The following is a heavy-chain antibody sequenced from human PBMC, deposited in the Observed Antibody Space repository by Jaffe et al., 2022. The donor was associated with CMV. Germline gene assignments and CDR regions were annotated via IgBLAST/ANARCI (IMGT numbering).Heavy chain of an antibody. D-gene: IGHD3-3*01. CDR3: ARVYDDFWSGYNPAHRGRYYMDV. CDR1: GGSISSSNW. Sequence: QVQLQESGPGLVKPSGTLSLTCAVSGGSISSSNWWSWVRQPPGKGLEWIGEIYHSGSTNYNPSLKSRVTISVDKSKNQFSLKLSSVTAADTAVYYCARVYDDFWSGYNPAHRGRYYMDVWGKGTTVTVSS. J-gene: IGHJ6*03. CDR2: IYHSGST. V-gene: IGHV4-4*02.